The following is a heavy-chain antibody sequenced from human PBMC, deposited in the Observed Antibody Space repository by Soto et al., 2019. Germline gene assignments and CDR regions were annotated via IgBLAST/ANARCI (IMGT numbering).Heavy chain of an antibody. CDR3: ARDGLLGYFDY. Sequence: QVQLVESGGGVVQPGRSLRLSCAASGFTFSSYAMHWVRQAPGKGLEWVAVISYDGSNKYYADSVKGRFTISRDNSKNTQYLQMNSLRAEDTAVYYCARDGLLGYFDYWGQGTLVTVSS. J-gene: IGHJ4*02. D-gene: IGHD3-16*01. CDR1: GFTFSSYA. V-gene: IGHV3-30-3*01. CDR2: ISYDGSNK.